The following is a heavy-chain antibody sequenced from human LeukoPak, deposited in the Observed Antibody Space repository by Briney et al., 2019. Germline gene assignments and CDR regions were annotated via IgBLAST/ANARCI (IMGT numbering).Heavy chain of an antibody. J-gene: IGHJ5*02. V-gene: IGHV4-39*01. CDR2: IYFSGTT. Sequence: PSETLSLTCTVSGGSISTTSFYWAWIRQPPGKGLEWIGSIYFSGTTHYNPSLKSRVTISVDTSKNQFSLKLSSVTAADTAVYYCATYIAAAENWFDPWGQGTLVTVSS. D-gene: IGHD6-13*01. CDR3: ATYIAAAENWFDP. CDR1: GGSISTTSFY.